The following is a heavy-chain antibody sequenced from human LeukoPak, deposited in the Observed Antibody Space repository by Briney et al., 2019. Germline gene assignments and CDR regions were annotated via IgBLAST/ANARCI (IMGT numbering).Heavy chain of an antibody. J-gene: IGHJ4*02. Sequence: SETLSLTCAVSGGSISGDNWWSWVRQAPGKGLEWSGEVDHSGRTNYKPSLQSRVTISEDKSKNHFSLIMSSVTAEDTAVYYCAKGDRGGWLDFDSWGQGTLATVSS. D-gene: IGHD3-22*01. V-gene: IGHV4-4*02. CDR3: AKGDRGGWLDFDS. CDR1: GGSISGDNW. CDR2: VDHSGRT.